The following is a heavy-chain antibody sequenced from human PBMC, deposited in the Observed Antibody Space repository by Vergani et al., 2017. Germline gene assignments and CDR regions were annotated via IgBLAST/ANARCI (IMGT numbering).Heavy chain of an antibody. V-gene: IGHV3-48*01. CDR1: GFTFSSYS. CDR3: ARDAMVRGIPRYYYGMDV. CDR2: ISSSSSTI. D-gene: IGHD3-10*01. Sequence: VQLVESGGGLVQPGGSLRLSCAASGFTFSSYSMNWVRQAPGKGLEWVSYISSSSSTIYYADSVKGRFTISRDNAKNSLYLQMNSLRAEDTAVYYCARDAMVRGIPRYYYGMDVWGQGTTVTVSS. J-gene: IGHJ6*02.